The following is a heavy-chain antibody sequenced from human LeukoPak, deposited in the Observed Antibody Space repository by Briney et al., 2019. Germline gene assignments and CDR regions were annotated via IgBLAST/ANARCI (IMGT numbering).Heavy chain of an antibody. V-gene: IGHV3-23*01. Sequence: GGSLRLSCEASGFTFNTHAMSWVRQAPGKGLEWVASITSSGRTPYYTDSVKGRFTISRDNSKNTLYLQMNSLRGEDTAVYYCAKDRPNFYETSWRYYKIKGDFWGQGSLVTVSS. CDR3: AKDRPNFYETSWRYYKIKGDF. J-gene: IGHJ1*01. D-gene: IGHD2/OR15-2a*01. CDR1: GFTFNTHA. CDR2: ITSSGRTP.